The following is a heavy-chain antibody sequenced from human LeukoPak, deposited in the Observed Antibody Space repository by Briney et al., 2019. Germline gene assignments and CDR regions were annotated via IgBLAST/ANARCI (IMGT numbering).Heavy chain of an antibody. J-gene: IGHJ5*02. CDR1: GGSISSYY. CDR3: ARDFWSGYHLFDP. V-gene: IGHV4-59*01. Sequence: KPSETLSLTCTVSGGSISSYYWSWIRQPPGKGLEWIGYIYYSGSTNYNPSLKSRVTISVDTSKNQFSLKLSSVTAADTAVYYCARDFWSGYHLFDPWGQGTLVTVSS. D-gene: IGHD3-3*01. CDR2: IYYSGST.